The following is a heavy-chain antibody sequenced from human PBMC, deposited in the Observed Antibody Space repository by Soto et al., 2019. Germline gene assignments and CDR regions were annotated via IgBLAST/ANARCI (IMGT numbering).Heavy chain of an antibody. Sequence: EVQLLESGGGLVQPGGSLRLSCAASGFTFSSYAMIWIRQVPGKGLEWVSGVYGSGRGIHYADSVRGRFTISRDNSAYARYLQMNNLRVEDTAVYYCAKDAVAGDGVWLAHAWGRGTAVTVSS. J-gene: IGHJ5*02. D-gene: IGHD4-17*01. V-gene: IGHV3-23*01. CDR2: VYGSGRGI. CDR3: AKDAVAGDGVWLAHA. CDR1: GFTFSSYA.